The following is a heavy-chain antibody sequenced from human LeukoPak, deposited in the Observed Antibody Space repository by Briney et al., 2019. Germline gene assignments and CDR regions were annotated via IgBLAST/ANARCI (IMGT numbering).Heavy chain of an antibody. Sequence: ASVKVSCKASGYTFTSYAMHWVRQAPGQRLEWMGWINAGIGNTKYSQKFQGRVTITRDTSASTAYMELSSLRSEDTAVYYCARVPVLRYFDWLLSWFDPWGQGTLVTVSS. J-gene: IGHJ5*02. CDR2: INAGIGNT. D-gene: IGHD3-9*01. V-gene: IGHV1-3*01. CDR1: GYTFTSYA. CDR3: ARVPVLRYFDWLLSWFDP.